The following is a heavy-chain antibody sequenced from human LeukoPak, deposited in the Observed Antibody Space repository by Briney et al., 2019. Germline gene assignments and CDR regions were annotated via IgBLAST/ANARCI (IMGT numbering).Heavy chain of an antibody. CDR1: GYTFTSYD. V-gene: IGHV1-8*01. D-gene: IGHD2-21*01. CDR3: AMVVPEYHY. CDR2: MNPNSGNT. Sequence: GASVKVSCKASGYTFTSYDINWVRQATGQGLEWMGWMNPNSGNTGYAQKFQGRVTMTRDTSISTAYMELSRLRSDDTAVYYCAMVVPEYHYWGQGTLVTVSS. J-gene: IGHJ4*02.